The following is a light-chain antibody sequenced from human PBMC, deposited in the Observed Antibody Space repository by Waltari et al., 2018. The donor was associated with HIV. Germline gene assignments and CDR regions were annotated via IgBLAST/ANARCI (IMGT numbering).Light chain of an antibody. CDR1: RSNIGSNT. CDR3: TTWDDSLNVLV. Sequence: QSVLTQPPSASGTPGQTVTISCSGSRSNIGSNTVNWYQPLPGTAPKLLIYSNKVRPSGVPDRFSGFKSGTSASLAISGLQSQDEADYYCTTWDDSLNVLVFGGGTEVTVL. CDR2: SNK. V-gene: IGLV1-44*01. J-gene: IGLJ3*02.